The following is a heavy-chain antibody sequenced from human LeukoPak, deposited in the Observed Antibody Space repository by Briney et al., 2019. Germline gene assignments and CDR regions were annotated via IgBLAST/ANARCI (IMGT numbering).Heavy chain of an antibody. CDR1: GFTFDDYT. D-gene: IGHD3-22*01. V-gene: IGHV3-9*03. CDR2: ISWNSGSI. J-gene: IGHJ4*02. CDR3: AKDLSSGYPNGFDY. Sequence: GRSLRLSCAASGFTFDDYTMHWVRQAPGKGLEWVSGISWNSGSIGYADSVKGRFTISRDNAKNSQYLQMNSLRAEDMALYYCAKDLSSGYPNGFDYWGQGTLVTVSS.